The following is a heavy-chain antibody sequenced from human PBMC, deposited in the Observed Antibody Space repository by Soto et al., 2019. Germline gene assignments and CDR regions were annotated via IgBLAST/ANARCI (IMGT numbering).Heavy chain of an antibody. V-gene: IGHV4-34*01. CDR3: ARDKITGLFDY. CDR2: INHSGST. J-gene: IGHJ4*02. D-gene: IGHD2-8*02. Sequence: SETLSLTCAVYGWSFIGYYWTWIRQPPGTGLERIGEINHSGSTNYNPSLKSRVTISVDTSKNQFSLKLTSVTAADTAVYYCARDKITGLFDYWGQGTLVTVS. CDR1: GWSFIGYY.